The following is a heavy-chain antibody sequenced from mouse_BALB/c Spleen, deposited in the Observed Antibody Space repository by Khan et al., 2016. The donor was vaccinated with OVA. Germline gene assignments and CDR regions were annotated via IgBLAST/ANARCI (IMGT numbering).Heavy chain of an antibody. Sequence: EVELVESGGGLVQPGGSLKLSCAASGFTFSNYGMSWVRQTPDKRLELVATINSNGGSTYYPDSVKGRFTISRDNAKNTLFLQMSSLQSEDTAMYYCARDPYYYGSKYAMDYWGQGTSVTVSS. J-gene: IGHJ4*01. CDR2: INSNGGST. V-gene: IGHV5-6-3*01. CDR1: GFTFSNYG. CDR3: ARDPYYYGSKYAMDY. D-gene: IGHD1-1*01.